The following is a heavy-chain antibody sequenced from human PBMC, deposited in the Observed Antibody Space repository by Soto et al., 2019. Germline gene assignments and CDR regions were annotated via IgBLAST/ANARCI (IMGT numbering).Heavy chain of an antibody. CDR3: ARAPGIAAGGPRIYFDY. CDR1: GGTFSSYT. D-gene: IGHD6-13*01. Sequence: SVKVSCKASGGTFSSYTISWVRQAPGQGLEWMGRIIPILGIANYARKFQGRVTITADKSTSTAYMELSSLRSEDTAVYYCARAPGIAAGGPRIYFDYWGQGTLVTVSS. J-gene: IGHJ4*02. V-gene: IGHV1-69*02. CDR2: IIPILGIA.